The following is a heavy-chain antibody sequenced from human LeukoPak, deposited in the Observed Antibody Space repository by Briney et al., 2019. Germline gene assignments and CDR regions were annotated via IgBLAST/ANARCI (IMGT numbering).Heavy chain of an antibody. CDR2: IYSGGST. CDR1: GFTVSSNY. CDR3: ARIRGGWYIDY. J-gene: IGHJ4*02. D-gene: IGHD3-10*01. V-gene: IGHV3-66*01. Sequence: PGGSLRLSCAASGFTVSSNYMSWVRQAPGKGLEWVSVIYSGGSTYYADSVKGRFTISRDNSKNTLYLQMNSLRAEDTAVYYCARIRGGWYIDYWGQGTLVTVSS.